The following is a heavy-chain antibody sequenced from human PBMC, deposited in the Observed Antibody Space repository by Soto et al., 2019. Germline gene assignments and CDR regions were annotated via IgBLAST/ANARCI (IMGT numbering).Heavy chain of an antibody. CDR3: ARERGITIFGGGGFDP. CDR2: MNPNSGNT. D-gene: IGHD3-3*01. V-gene: IGHV1-8*01. CDR1: GYTFTSYD. Sequence: ASVKVSCKASGYTFTSYDINWVRQATGQGLEWMGWMNPNSGNTGYAQKFQGRVTMTRNTSISTAYLGLGSLRSEDTAVYYCARERGITIFGGGGFDPWGQGTLVTVSS. J-gene: IGHJ5*02.